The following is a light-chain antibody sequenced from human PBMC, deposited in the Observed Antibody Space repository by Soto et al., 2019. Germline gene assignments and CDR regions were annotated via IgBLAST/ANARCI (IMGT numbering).Light chain of an antibody. CDR1: QSVSSSY. J-gene: IGKJ2*01. Sequence: EIVLTQSPGTPPLSPGERATLSCRASQSVSSSYLAWYQQKPGQAPRLLIYGASSRATGIPDRFSGSGSGTDFTLTISRLEPEDFAVYYCQQYGSSPLTFGQGTKLEIK. CDR3: QQYGSSPLT. V-gene: IGKV3-20*01. CDR2: GAS.